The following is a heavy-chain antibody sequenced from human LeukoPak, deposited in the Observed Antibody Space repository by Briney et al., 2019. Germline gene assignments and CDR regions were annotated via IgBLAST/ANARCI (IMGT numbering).Heavy chain of an antibody. V-gene: IGHV1-69*06. J-gene: IGHJ4*02. D-gene: IGHD6-13*01. CDR1: GGTFSSYA. CDR3: AHGGIAAATYYFDY. Sequence: ASVKVSCKASGGTFSSYAISWVRQAPGQGLEWMGGIIPIFGTANYAQKFQGRVTITADKSTSTAYMELSILRSEDTAVYYCAHGGIAAATYYFDYWGQGTLVTVSS. CDR2: IIPIFGTA.